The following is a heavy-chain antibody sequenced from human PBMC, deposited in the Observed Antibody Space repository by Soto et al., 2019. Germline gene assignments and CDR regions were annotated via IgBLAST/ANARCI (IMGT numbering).Heavy chain of an antibody. J-gene: IGHJ4*02. CDR2: IYYSGST. CDR1: SVSSKY. D-gene: IGHD3-22*01. V-gene: IGHV4-59*02. Sequence: SVSSKYKSWIRQPPGKGLEWIGYIYYSGSTNYNPSLKSRVTISVDTSKNQFSLKLSSVTAADTAVYYCASAYYYDSSGYSGAPAYWGQGTLVTVSS. CDR3: ASAYYYDSSGYSGAPAY.